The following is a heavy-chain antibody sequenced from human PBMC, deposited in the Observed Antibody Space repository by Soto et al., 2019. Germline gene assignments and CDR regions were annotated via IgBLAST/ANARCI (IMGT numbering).Heavy chain of an antibody. CDR3: ARGIVVVVAATLHWFDP. CDR1: GGSFSGYY. Sequence: PSETLSLTCAVYGGSFSGYYWSWIRQPPGKGLEWIGEINHSGSTNYNPSLKSRVTISVDTSKNQFSLKLSSVTAADTAVYYCARGIVVVVAATLHWFDPWAQGTLVTVSS. D-gene: IGHD2-15*01. V-gene: IGHV4-34*01. J-gene: IGHJ5*02. CDR2: INHSGST.